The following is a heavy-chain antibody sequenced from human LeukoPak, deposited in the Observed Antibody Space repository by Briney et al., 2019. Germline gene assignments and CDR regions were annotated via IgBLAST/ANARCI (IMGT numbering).Heavy chain of an antibody. CDR1: GGTFSSYA. V-gene: IGHV1-69*05. J-gene: IGHJ5*02. CDR2: IIPIFGTA. CDR3: ARQAGYSSSWYVGWFDP. Sequence: SVKVSCKASGGTFSSYAISWVRQAPGQGLEWMGRIIPIFGTANYAQRFQGRVTITTDESTSTAYMELSSLRSEDTAVYYCARQAGYSSSWYVGWFDPWGQGTLVTVSS. D-gene: IGHD6-13*01.